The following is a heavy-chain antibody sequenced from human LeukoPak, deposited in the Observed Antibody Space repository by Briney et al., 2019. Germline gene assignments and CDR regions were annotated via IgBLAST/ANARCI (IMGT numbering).Heavy chain of an antibody. V-gene: IGHV3-64D*06. D-gene: IGHD4-17*01. CDR1: GVTFSSYA. CDR2: ISSNGGST. CDR3: VKDIYGDYEPGGTAFDY. Sequence: GGSLRLSCSASGVTFSSYAMHWVRQAPGKGLEYVSAISSNGGSTYYADSVKGRFTISRDNSKNTLYLQMSSLRAEDTAVYYCVKDIYGDYEPGGTAFDYWGQGTLVTVSS. J-gene: IGHJ4*02.